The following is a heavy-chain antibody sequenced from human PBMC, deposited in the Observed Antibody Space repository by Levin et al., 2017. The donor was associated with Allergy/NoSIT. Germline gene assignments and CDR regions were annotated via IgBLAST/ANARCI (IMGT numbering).Heavy chain of an antibody. J-gene: IGHJ4*02. CDR2: ISSSSTYI. CDR3: ARDRCSGGSCDADFDY. Sequence: GGSLRLSCEASGFTFSTYNINWVRQAPGKGLEWVSSISSSSTYIYYSDSVKGRFTISRDNAKNSLYLQMNRLRPEDTAVYYCARDRCSGGSCDADFDYWGQGTLVTVSS. V-gene: IGHV3-21*01. D-gene: IGHD2-15*01. CDR1: GFTFSTYN.